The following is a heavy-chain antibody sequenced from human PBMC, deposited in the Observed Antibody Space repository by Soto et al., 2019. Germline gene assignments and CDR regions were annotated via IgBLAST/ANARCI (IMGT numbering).Heavy chain of an antibody. CDR2: IYYSGST. Sequence: PPETLYLTCTVSCGAISSSSYYCGWIRQPPGKGLEWIGSIYYSGSTYYNPSLKSRVTISVDTSKNQFSLKLSSVTAADTAVYYCASHRVVAPAAMNYYYYGMDVWGQGTTVT. CDR3: ASHRVVAPAAMNYYYYGMDV. CDR1: CGAISSSSYY. J-gene: IGHJ6*02. D-gene: IGHD2-2*01. V-gene: IGHV4-39*01.